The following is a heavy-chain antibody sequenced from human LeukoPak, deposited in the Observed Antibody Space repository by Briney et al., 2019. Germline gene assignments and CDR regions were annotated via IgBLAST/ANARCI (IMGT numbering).Heavy chain of an antibody. J-gene: IGHJ4*02. V-gene: IGHV1-2*02. CDR2: INPNSGGT. D-gene: IGHD2-2*01. Sequence: ASVKVSCKASGYTFTGYYMHWVRQAPGQGLGGMGWINPNSGGTNYAQKFQGRVTMTRDTSISTAYMELSRLRSDDTAVYYCARGTRQYQPYYFDYWGQGTLVTVSS. CDR3: ARGTRQYQPYYFDY. CDR1: GYTFTGYY.